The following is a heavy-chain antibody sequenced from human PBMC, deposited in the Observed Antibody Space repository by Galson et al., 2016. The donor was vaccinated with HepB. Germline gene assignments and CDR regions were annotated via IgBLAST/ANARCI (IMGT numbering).Heavy chain of an antibody. Sequence: SLRLSCAASGFTFSSYAMVWVRQAPGKGLEWVANIKQDGSEKSYVDSVKGRFTISRDNAKNSLFLQMNSLRADDTAVYYCARAIATSYWGQGALVTVSS. CDR3: ARAIATSY. J-gene: IGHJ4*02. D-gene: IGHD5-24*01. V-gene: IGHV3-7*05. CDR1: GFTFSSYA. CDR2: IKQDGSEK.